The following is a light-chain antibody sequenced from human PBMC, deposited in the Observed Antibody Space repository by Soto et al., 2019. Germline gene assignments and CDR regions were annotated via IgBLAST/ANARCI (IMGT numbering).Light chain of an antibody. V-gene: IGKV3-11*01. J-gene: IGKJ2*01. CDR2: DTS. Sequence: EIVLTQSPATLSLSPGERATLSCRASQSVSSYLAWYQQKPGQAPRLLIYDTSNRATGIPARFSGSGSGTDFTLTISSIEPEYFAFYYCHQRSNWPLMYTFGQGTKLEIK. CDR1: QSVSSY. CDR3: HQRSNWPLMYT.